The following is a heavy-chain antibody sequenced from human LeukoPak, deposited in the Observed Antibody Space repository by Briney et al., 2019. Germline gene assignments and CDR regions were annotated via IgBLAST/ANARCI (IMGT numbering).Heavy chain of an antibody. Sequence: ASVKVSCKASGYTLTSYAISWVRQAPGQGLEWMGGIIPIFGTANYAQKFQGRVTITADKSTSTAYMELNSLRAEDTAVYYCAELGITMIGGVWGKGTTVTISS. CDR3: AELGITMIGGV. D-gene: IGHD3-10*02. V-gene: IGHV1-69*06. CDR1: GYTLTSYA. CDR2: IIPIFGTA. J-gene: IGHJ6*04.